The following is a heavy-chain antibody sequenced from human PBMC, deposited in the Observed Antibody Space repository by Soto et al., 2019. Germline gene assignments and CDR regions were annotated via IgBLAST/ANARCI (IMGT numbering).Heavy chain of an antibody. CDR1: GGSISSGGYY. CDR2: IYYSGST. J-gene: IGHJ4*02. CDR3: ARGDKDYGDYADHYYFDY. V-gene: IGHV4-31*03. Sequence: PSETLSLTCTVSGGSISSGGYYWSWIRQHPGKGLEWIGYIYYSGSTYYNPSLKSRVTISVDTSKNQFSLKLSSVTAADTAVYYCARGDKDYGDYADHYYFDYWGQGTLVTVSS. D-gene: IGHD4-17*01.